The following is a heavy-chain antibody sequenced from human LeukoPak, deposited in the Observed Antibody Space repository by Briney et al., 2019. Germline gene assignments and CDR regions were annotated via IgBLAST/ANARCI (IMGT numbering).Heavy chain of an antibody. CDR2: MNPNSGNT. CDR1: GGTFSSYA. J-gene: IGHJ3*02. Sequence: ASVKVSCKASGGTFSSYAISWVRQAPGQGLEWMGWMNPNSGNTGYAQKFQGRVTVTRNTSISTAYMELSSLRSEDTAVYYCARGRAAAGTTAFDIWGQGTMVTVSS. D-gene: IGHD6-13*01. CDR3: ARGRAAAGTTAFDI. V-gene: IGHV1-8*02.